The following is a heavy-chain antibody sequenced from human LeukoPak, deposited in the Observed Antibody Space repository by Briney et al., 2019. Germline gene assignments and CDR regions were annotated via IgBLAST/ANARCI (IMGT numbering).Heavy chain of an antibody. V-gene: IGHV4-39*01. CDR3: ALRYFDRDY. J-gene: IGHJ4*02. Sequence: SETLSLTCTVSGGSISSSNYYWVWIRQPPGKGLEWVGSIYYSGSTYYNPSLKSRVTISVDTSKNQFSLKLSSVTAADTAVYYCALRYFDRDYWGQGTLVTVSS. D-gene: IGHD3-9*01. CDR1: GGSISSSNYY. CDR2: IYYSGST.